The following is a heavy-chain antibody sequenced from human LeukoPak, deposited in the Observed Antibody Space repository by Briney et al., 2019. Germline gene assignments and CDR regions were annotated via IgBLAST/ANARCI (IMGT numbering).Heavy chain of an antibody. CDR2: INHSGST. CDR1: GGSFSGYY. Sequence: ETLSLTCAVYGGSFSGYYWSWIRQPPGKGLEWIGEINHSGSTNYNPSLKSRVTISVDTSKNQFSLKLSSVTAADTAVYYCARGDGGYNRPFDYWGQGTLVTVSS. D-gene: IGHD5-24*01. J-gene: IGHJ4*02. V-gene: IGHV4-34*01. CDR3: ARGDGGYNRPFDY.